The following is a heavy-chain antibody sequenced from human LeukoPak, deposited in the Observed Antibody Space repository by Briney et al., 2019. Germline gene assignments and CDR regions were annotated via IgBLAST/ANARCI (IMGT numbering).Heavy chain of an antibody. CDR2: ISTSGST. CDR3: AREFGAYYYDSSAPEGYYYYYMDV. J-gene: IGHJ6*03. D-gene: IGHD3-22*01. V-gene: IGHV4-4*07. CDR1: GGSISSYY. Sequence: PSETLSLTCTVSGGSISSYYWSWIRQPAGKGLEWLGRISTSGSTNYNPSLKSRVTISVDKSKNQFSLKLSSVTAADTAVYYCAREFGAYYYDSSAPEGYYYYYMDVWGKGTTVTVSS.